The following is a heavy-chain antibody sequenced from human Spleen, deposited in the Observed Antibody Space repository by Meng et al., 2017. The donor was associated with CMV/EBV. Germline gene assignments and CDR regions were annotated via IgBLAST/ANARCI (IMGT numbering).Heavy chain of an antibody. Sequence: GESLKISCAASGLIFSNAWMSWVRQAPGKGLEWVGRIKSETDGGTTDYAAPVKGRFIISRDDSKNTLYLQMNSLKTEDTAVYYCASASPRYYDWLFPREFDYWGLGTLVTVSS. D-gene: IGHD3-9*01. J-gene: IGHJ4*02. CDR3: ASASPRYYDWLFPREFDY. CDR2: IKSETDGGTT. CDR1: GLIFSNAW. V-gene: IGHV3-15*01.